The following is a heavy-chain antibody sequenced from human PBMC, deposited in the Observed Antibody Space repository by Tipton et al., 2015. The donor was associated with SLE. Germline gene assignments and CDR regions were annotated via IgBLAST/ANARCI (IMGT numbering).Heavy chain of an antibody. CDR1: GDSMSEYY. CDR3: ARLLYTFGGVIVTH. V-gene: IGHV4-59*01. CDR2: IYYSGST. Sequence: TLSLTCTVSGDSMSEYYCSWIRQPPGKGLEWIGYIYYSGSTNYNPSLKSRVTISVDTSKNQFSLKLSSVTAADTAVYYCARLLYTFGGVIVTHWGQGTLVTVSS. D-gene: IGHD3-16*02. J-gene: IGHJ4*02.